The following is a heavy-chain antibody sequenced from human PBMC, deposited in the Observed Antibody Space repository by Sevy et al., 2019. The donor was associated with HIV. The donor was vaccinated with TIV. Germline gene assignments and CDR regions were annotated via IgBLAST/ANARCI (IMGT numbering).Heavy chain of an antibody. V-gene: IGHV4-34*01. CDR1: GGSFSGYY. Sequence: SETLSLTCAVYGGSFSGYYWSWIRQPPGKGLEWIGEINHSGSTNYNPSLKSRVTISVDTSKNQFSLKLSSVTAADTAVYYCASPDPCGMATSETTHHYGMDVWGQGTTVTVSS. D-gene: IGHD5-12*01. CDR2: INHSGST. J-gene: IGHJ6*02. CDR3: ASPDPCGMATSETTHHYGMDV.